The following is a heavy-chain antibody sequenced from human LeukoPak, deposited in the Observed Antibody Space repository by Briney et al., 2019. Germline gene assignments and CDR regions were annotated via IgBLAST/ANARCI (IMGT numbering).Heavy chain of an antibody. D-gene: IGHD3-22*01. CDR2: ISWNSGSI. J-gene: IGHJ4*02. Sequence: GRSLRLSCAASGFTFDDYAMHWVRRAPGKGLEWVSGISWNSGSIGYADSVKGRFTISRDNAKNSLYLQVNSLRAEDMALYYCAKGYDSSGTYYFDYWGQGTLVTVSS. CDR1: GFTFDDYA. V-gene: IGHV3-9*03. CDR3: AKGYDSSGTYYFDY.